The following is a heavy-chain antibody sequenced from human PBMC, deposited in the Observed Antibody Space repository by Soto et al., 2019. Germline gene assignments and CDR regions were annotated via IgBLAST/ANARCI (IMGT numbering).Heavy chain of an antibody. D-gene: IGHD6-19*01. CDR3: ARDRGVAPPVAGNTHYYYYMDV. V-gene: IGHV1-18*01. J-gene: IGHJ6*03. CDR2: ISGFNGNT. Sequence: QDQLVQSGAEVKKPGASVTVSCKASGYSFTNYGITWVRQATGQGLEWMGWISGFNGNTHYAQKLQGRVTMTTDASTSTAYMELRSLRSDDTAVYYCARDRGVAPPVAGNTHYYYYMDVWGKETTVTVSS. CDR1: GYSFTNYG.